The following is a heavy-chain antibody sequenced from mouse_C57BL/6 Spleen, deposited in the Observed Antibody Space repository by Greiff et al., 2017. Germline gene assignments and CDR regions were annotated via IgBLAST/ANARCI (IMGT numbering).Heavy chain of an antibody. D-gene: IGHD2-2*01. V-gene: IGHV5-17*01. CDR3: AREGLRREDYYAMDD. CDR2: ISSGSSTI. J-gene: IGHJ4*01. Sequence: EVKLVESGGGLVKPGGSLKLSCAASGFTFSDYGMHWVRQAPEKGLEWVAYISSGSSTIYYANTVKGRFTISRDNAKNTLFLQMTSLRSEDTAMYYCAREGLRREDYYAMDDWGQGTSVTVSS. CDR1: GFTFSDYG.